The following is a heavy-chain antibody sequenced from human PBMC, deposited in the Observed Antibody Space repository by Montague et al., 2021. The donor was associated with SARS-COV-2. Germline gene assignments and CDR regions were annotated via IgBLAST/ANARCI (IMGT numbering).Heavy chain of an antibody. J-gene: IGHJ4*02. CDR1: GGSISSYY. V-gene: IGHV4-4*07. Sequence: SETLSLTCTVSGGSISSYYWSWIRQPAGKGLEWIGGIYTSGSTKYNPSLKGRVTMSVDTSKNQFSLKLNSVTAADTAVYYCAREGVGQQWQVRAFDYWGQGTLVTVSS. CDR3: AREGVGQQWQVRAFDY. D-gene: IGHD6-19*01. CDR2: IYTSGST.